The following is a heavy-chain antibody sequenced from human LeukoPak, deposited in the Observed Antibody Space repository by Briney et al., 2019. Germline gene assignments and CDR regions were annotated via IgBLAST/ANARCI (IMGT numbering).Heavy chain of an antibody. CDR3: ARDVGGGDTFDY. CDR2: ISYDGSDK. Sequence: GGCLRLSCAASGFTFSLYTMHWVRQAPGKGLEWVAVISYDGSDKYYADSVKGRFTISRDNSKNSLFLQMNSLRAEDTAVYFCARDVGGGDTFDYWGQGTLVTVSS. D-gene: IGHD2-21*02. J-gene: IGHJ4*02. V-gene: IGHV3-30*04. CDR1: GFTFSLYT.